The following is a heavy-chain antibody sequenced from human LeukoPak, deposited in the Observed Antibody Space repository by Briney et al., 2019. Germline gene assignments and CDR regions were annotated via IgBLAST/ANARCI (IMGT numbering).Heavy chain of an antibody. CDR2: IYSGGST. Sequence: GGSLRFYCAASGFTFSSYSVNWVRQAPGKGLEWVSVIYSGGSTYYADSVKGRFTISRDKSKNTLYLQMNSLRAEDTAVYYCARDYVGRYDTSAHGYWGQGTLVTVSS. CDR3: ARDYVGRYDTSAHGY. D-gene: IGHD3-22*01. CDR1: GFTFSSYS. J-gene: IGHJ4*02. V-gene: IGHV3-53*01.